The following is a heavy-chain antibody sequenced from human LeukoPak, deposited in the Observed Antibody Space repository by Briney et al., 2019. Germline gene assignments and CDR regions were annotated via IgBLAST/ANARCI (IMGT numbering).Heavy chain of an antibody. J-gene: IGHJ6*03. CDR2: ISYDGSNK. Sequence: GGSLRLSCAASGFTFSSYGMHWVRQAPGKGLEWVAVISYDGSNKYYADSVKGRFTISRDNSKNTLYLQMNSLRAEDTAVYYCAKFRAHYYYYMDVWGKGTTVTISS. CDR3: AKFRAHYYYYMDV. CDR1: GFTFSSYG. V-gene: IGHV3-30*18.